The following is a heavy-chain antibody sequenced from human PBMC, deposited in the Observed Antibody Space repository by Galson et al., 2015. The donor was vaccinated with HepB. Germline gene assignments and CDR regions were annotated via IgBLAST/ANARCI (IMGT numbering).Heavy chain of an antibody. Sequence: RQAPGKGLEWVSFISSTSNAIYYADSVKGRFTVSRDNGKNSLYLQMNSLRAEDMAVYYCARDSRGVELLHYYFDYWGQGALVTVSS. CDR3: ARDSRGVELLHYYFDY. CDR2: ISSTSNAI. D-gene: IGHD1-7*01. J-gene: IGHJ4*02. V-gene: IGHV3-48*01.